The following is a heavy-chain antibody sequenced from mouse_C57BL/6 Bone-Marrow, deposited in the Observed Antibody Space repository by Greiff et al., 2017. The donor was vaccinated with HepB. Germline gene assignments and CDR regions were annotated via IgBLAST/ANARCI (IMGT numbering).Heavy chain of an antibody. D-gene: IGHD1-1*01. CDR1: GFTFSSYA. CDR3: ASTTVVAKYYFDY. J-gene: IGHJ2*01. CDR2: ISDGGSYT. V-gene: IGHV5-4*03. Sequence: EVMLVESGGGLVKPGGSLKLSCAASGFTFSSYAMSWVRQTPEKRLEWVATISDGGSYTYYPDNVKGRFTISRDNAKNNLYLQMSHLKSEDTAMYYCASTTVVAKYYFDYWGQGTTLTVSS.